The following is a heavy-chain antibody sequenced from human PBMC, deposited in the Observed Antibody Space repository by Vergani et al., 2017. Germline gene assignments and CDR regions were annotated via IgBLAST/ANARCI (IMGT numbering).Heavy chain of an antibody. J-gene: IGHJ4*02. D-gene: IGHD3-22*01. Sequence: EVQLVQSGAEVKKPGESLKISCQISGYSFTNYWIGWVRQMPGKGLEWMGIIHPAESDTRYSPSFQGQVTISVDKSISTAYLQGSSLRASDSSMYYCARLNKRDSSGSKYIDYWGQGTLVTVSS. CDR2: IHPAESDT. V-gene: IGHV5-51*01. CDR1: GYSFTNYW. CDR3: ARLNKRDSSGSKYIDY.